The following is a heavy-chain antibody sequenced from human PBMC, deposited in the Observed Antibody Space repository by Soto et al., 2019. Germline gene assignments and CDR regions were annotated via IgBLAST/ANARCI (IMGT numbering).Heavy chain of an antibody. CDR1: GFTFSSYV. CDR2: ISAGGGTT. J-gene: IGHJ4*02. CDR3: AKGYSGYDYCVDS. D-gene: IGHD5-12*01. V-gene: IGHV3-23*01. Sequence: GGSLRLSCAASGFTFSSYVMSWVRQAPGKGLEWVFSISAGGGTTYYADSVKGRFTISRDNSKNTLYLQMNSLRAEDTAVYYYAKGYSGYDYCVDSWGQGTLVTVSS.